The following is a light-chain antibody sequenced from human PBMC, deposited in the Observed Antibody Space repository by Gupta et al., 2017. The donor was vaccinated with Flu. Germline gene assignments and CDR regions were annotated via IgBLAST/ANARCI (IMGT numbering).Light chain of an antibody. Sequence: QAGLTQPPSVSKGLRQTATLTCTGNSNNVGNKGAAWLQQHQGHPPKVRSERNNNRPSGISERFSASRSVKKASLTIAGLQPEDEADSYCSASDSSLNDAVFRGGTNLTVL. CDR3: SASDSSLNDAV. J-gene: IGLJ3*02. CDR2: RNN. V-gene: IGLV10-54*04. CDR1: SNNVGNKG.